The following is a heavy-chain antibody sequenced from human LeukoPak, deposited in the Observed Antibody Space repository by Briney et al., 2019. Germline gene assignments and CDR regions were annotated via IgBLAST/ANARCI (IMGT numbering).Heavy chain of an antibody. CDR3: ARENYYGSGKYANWFDP. D-gene: IGHD3-10*01. Sequence: GGPLRLSCAASGFTFSSYAMHWVRQAPGKGLGWVAVISYDGSNKYYADSVKGRFTISRDNSKNTLYLQMNSLRAEDTAVYYCARENYYGSGKYANWFDPWGQGTLVTVSS. J-gene: IGHJ5*02. CDR2: ISYDGSNK. V-gene: IGHV3-30-3*01. CDR1: GFTFSSYA.